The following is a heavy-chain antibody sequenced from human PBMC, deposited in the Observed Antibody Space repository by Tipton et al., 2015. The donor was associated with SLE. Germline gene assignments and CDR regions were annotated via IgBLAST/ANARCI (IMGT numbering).Heavy chain of an antibody. D-gene: IGHD6-6*01. Sequence: SLRLSCAASGFSFSTYTMNWVRQAPGKGLEWISFISSGSSYTYYADSLKGRFTISRDNANNSLYLQMNSLRAEDTAVYYCARDGASIAARPWYFDLWGRGTLVTVSS. CDR3: ARDGASIAARPWYFDL. CDR2: ISSGSSYT. J-gene: IGHJ2*01. V-gene: IGHV3-21*01. CDR1: GFSFSTYT.